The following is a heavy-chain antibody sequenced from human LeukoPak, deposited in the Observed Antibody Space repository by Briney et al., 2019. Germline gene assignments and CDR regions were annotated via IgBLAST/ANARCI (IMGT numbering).Heavy chain of an antibody. CDR2: IYYSGST. D-gene: IGHD3-3*01. CDR1: GGSISSYY. V-gene: IGHV4-59*08. Sequence: PSETLSLTCTVSGGSISSYYWSWIRQPPGKGLEWIGYIYYSGSTNYNPSLKSRVTISVDTSKNQFSLKLSSVTAADTAVYYCARSGYRSDYYYYYYMDVWGKGTTVTVSS. J-gene: IGHJ6*03. CDR3: ARSGYRSDYYYYYYMDV.